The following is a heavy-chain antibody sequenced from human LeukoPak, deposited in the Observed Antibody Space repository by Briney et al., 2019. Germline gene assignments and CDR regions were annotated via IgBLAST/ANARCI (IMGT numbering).Heavy chain of an antibody. CDR2: IYSGGST. CDR3: ASNYYDSSGYFEY. D-gene: IGHD3-22*01. CDR1: GFTFSSYA. J-gene: IGHJ4*02. V-gene: IGHV3-53*01. Sequence: GGSLRLSCAASGFTFSSYAMSWVRQAPGKGLEWVSVIYSGGSTYYADSVKGRFTISRDNSKNTLYLQMNSLRAEDTAVYYCASNYYDSSGYFEYWGQGTLVTVSS.